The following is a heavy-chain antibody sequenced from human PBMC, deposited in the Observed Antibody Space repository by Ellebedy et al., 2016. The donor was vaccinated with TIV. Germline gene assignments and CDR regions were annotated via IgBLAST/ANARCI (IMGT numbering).Heavy chain of an antibody. Sequence: GESLTISCAASGFTFSSYGMHWVRQAPGKGLEWVAVIWYDGSNKYYADSVKGRFTISRDNSKNTLYLQMNSLRAEDTAVYYCARALYGTKELDYWGQGTLVTVSS. CDR1: GFTFSSYG. V-gene: IGHV3-33*01. D-gene: IGHD1-1*01. CDR2: IWYDGSNK. CDR3: ARALYGTKELDY. J-gene: IGHJ4*02.